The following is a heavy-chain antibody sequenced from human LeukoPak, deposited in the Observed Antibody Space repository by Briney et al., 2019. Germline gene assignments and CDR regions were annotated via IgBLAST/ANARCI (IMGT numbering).Heavy chain of an antibody. CDR1: GLTFSSSW. D-gene: IGHD6-13*01. V-gene: IGHV3-74*01. CDR3: ARGGIAAAPEGLDY. CDR2: INGDGSST. J-gene: IGHJ4*02. Sequence: GGSCRLSCAASGLTFSSSWMHWVRQPPGKWLGWVYGINGDGSSTSYADSVKGRFTISRDNAKNSLYLQMNSLRAEDTAVYYCARGGIAAAPEGLDYWGQGTLVTVSS.